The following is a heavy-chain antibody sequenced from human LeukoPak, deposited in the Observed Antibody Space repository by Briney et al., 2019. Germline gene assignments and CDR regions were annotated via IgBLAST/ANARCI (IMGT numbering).Heavy chain of an antibody. CDR1: GFIFDDYG. J-gene: IGHJ6*03. CDR2: INWNGGST. CDR3: ARAGNGYEYYYYMDV. V-gene: IGHV3-20*04. D-gene: IGHD5-12*01. Sequence: WTGGSLRLSCAASGFIFDDYGMSWVRQAPGKGLEWVSGINWNGGSTGYADSVKGRFTISRDNAKNSLYLQMNSLRAEDTALYYCARAGNGYEYYYYMDVWGKGTTVTVSS.